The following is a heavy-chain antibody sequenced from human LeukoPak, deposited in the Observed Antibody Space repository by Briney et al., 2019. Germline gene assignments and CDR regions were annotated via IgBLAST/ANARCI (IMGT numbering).Heavy chain of an antibody. CDR1: GYTFSSYG. V-gene: IGHV1-18*01. CDR2: ISTYNGNT. CDR3: ARDRGYSYGFDY. J-gene: IGHJ4*02. D-gene: IGHD5-18*01. Sequence: GASVKVSCKASGYTFSSYGITWVRQAPGQGLGWMGWISTYNGNTNYAQNLQGRVTMTTDTSTSTAYMELRSLRSDDTAVYYCARDRGYSYGFDYWGQGTLVTVSS.